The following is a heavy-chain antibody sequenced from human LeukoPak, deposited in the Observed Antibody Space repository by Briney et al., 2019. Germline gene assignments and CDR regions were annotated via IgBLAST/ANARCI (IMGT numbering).Heavy chain of an antibody. CDR1: GLTFSSYV. CDR3: AREGWDY. Sequence: GGSLRLSCAASGLTFSSYVMNWVRQAPGKGLEWVSSISSGSSYIYYADSVRGRFTISRDNAKNSLYLQMNSQRAEDTAVYYCAREGWDYWGQGTLVTVSS. V-gene: IGHV3-21*01. J-gene: IGHJ4*02. D-gene: IGHD2-15*01. CDR2: ISSGSSYI.